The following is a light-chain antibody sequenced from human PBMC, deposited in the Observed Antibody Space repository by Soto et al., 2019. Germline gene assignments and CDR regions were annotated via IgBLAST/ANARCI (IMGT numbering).Light chain of an antibody. Sequence: QLSQSPYSMSALLGDSYTITCRASQTTNNYLNWYQLKPGKAPKLLIYAASTLQTGVPSRFTGSGSGTDFTLTIISLQPEDYATYFCQQSYSMPYAFGPGTNVDIK. J-gene: IGKJ3*01. V-gene: IGKV1-39*01. CDR3: QQSYSMPYA. CDR2: AAS. CDR1: QTTNNY.